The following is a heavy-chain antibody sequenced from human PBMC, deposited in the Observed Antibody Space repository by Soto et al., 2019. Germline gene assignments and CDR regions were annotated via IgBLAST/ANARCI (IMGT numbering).Heavy chain of an antibody. CDR1: GLTLSIYS. D-gene: IGHD3-10*01. V-gene: IGHV3-48*02. J-gene: IGHJ6*02. CDR3: ARGFDLQYGLDV. Sequence: EVPRVEAGGGLVQRGGSVSLSCAASGLTLSIYSRNWVRQAPRQWLEWLSYISGDGNSIYYADSVKGRFTISRDNAKNSLYLPMNSRRDEDTAVYYCARGFDLQYGLDVWGQGTTVTVSS. CDR2: ISGDGNSI.